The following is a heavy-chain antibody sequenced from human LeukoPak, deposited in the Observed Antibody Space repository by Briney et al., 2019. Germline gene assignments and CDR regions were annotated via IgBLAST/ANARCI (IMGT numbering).Heavy chain of an antibody. D-gene: IGHD3-22*01. CDR3: ARDLIPYDSSGYAFDY. V-gene: IGHV1-2*02. CDR2: INPNSGGT. J-gene: IGHJ4*02. Sequence: ASVKVPCKASGYTFTGYYMHWVRQAPGQGLEWMGWINPNSGGTNYAQKFQGRVTMTRDTSISTAYMELSRLRSDDTAVYYCARDLIPYDSSGYAFDYWGQGTLVTVSS. CDR1: GYTFTGYY.